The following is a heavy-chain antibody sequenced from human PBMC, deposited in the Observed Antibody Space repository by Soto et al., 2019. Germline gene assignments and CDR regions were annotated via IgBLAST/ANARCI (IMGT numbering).Heavy chain of an antibody. V-gene: IGHV4-31*03. CDR1: GGSISSGGYY. CDR2: IYYSGST. J-gene: IGHJ4*02. D-gene: IGHD3-9*01. Sequence: SETLSLTCTVSGGSISSGGYYWSWIRQHPGKGLEWIGYIYYSGSTYYNPSLKSRVTISVDTSKNQFSLKLSSVTAADTAVYYCARDLDGLILPGYWGQGTLVTVSS. CDR3: ARDLDGLILPGY.